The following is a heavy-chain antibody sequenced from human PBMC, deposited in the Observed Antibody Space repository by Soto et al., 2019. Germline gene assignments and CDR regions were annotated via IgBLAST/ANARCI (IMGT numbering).Heavy chain of an antibody. V-gene: IGHV3-48*01. CDR3: ARETDPRYYDFWSGSGY. Sequence: PGGSLRLSCVASGFSFSSYSMNWVRQAPGRGLEWVSYISSSSSTIYYADSVKGRFTISRDNAKNSLYLQMNSLRAEDTAVYYCARETDPRYYDFWSGSGYWGQGTLVTVSS. J-gene: IGHJ4*02. D-gene: IGHD3-3*01. CDR1: GFSFSSYS. CDR2: ISSSSSTI.